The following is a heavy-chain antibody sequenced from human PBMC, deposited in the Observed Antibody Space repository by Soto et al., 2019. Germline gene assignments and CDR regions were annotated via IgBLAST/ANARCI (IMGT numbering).Heavy chain of an antibody. V-gene: IGHV4-34*01. CDR2: IYYSGST. J-gene: IGHJ4*02. D-gene: IGHD5-12*01. Sequence: SGTPALTCAVYGGSFSGYYWTWIRQPPGTGLEWIGSIYYSGSTYYNPSLKSRVTISVDTSKNQFSLKLSSVTAADTAVYYCVRHAQWIIRAYWGQGSLVTVSS. CDR1: GGSFSGYY. CDR3: VRHAQWIIRAY.